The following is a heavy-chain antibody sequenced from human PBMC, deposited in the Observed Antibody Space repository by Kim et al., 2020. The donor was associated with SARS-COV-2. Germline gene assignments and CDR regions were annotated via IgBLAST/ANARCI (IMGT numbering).Heavy chain of an antibody. Sequence: SETLSLTCTVSGGSISSYYWSWIRQPPGKGLEWIGYIYYSGSTNYNPSLKSRVTISVDTSKNQFSLKLSSVTAADTAVYYCARADPSSITIFGVVIMGYFDYWGQGTLVTVSS. CDR1: GGSISSYY. J-gene: IGHJ4*02. CDR3: ARADPSSITIFGVVIMGYFDY. D-gene: IGHD3-3*01. CDR2: IYYSGST. V-gene: IGHV4-59*01.